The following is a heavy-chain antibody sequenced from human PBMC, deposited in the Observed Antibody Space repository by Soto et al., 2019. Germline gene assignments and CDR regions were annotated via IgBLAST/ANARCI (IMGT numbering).Heavy chain of an antibody. CDR2: IYYSGST. J-gene: IGHJ3*01. Sequence: PSETLSLTCTVSDGSITTYYWSWIRQPPGKGLEWIGYIYYSGSTNYNPSLKSRVTISVDTSKNQFSLKLSSVTAADTAVYYCARAHGSGWGAFDFRGQGTLVTVSS. D-gene: IGHD3-10*01. CDR1: DGSITTYY. CDR3: ARAHGSGWGAFDF. V-gene: IGHV4-59*12.